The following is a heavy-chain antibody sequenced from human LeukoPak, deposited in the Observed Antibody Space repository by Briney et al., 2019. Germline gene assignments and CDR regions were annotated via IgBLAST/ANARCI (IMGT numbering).Heavy chain of an antibody. CDR1: GGSISSYY. D-gene: IGHD4-23*01. J-gene: IGHJ4*02. CDR3: ARGRLLYGGNSPFDY. V-gene: IGHV4-59*01. Sequence: PSETLSLTCTVSGGSISSYYWSWIRQPPGKGLESIRYIYYSGSTNYNPSLKSRVTISVDTSKNQFSLKLSSVTAADTAVYYCARGRLLYGGNSPFDYWGQGTLVTVSS. CDR2: IYYSGST.